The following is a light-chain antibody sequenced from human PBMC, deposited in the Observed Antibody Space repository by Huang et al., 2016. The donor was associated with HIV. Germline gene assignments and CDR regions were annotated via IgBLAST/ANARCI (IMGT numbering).Light chain of an antibody. Sequence: EIVLTQSPGTLSLSPGERATLSFRASQSVTSSYLAWYQQRPGQAPRLLIYGASRRATGIPDRFSGSGSGTDFTLTISRLEPEDFAVYYCQQYGNSRWTFGQGTKVEI. CDR3: QQYGNSRWT. CDR2: GAS. V-gene: IGKV3-20*01. CDR1: QSVTSSY. J-gene: IGKJ1*01.